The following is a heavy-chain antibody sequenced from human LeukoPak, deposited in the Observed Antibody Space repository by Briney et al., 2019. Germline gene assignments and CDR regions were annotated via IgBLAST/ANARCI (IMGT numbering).Heavy chain of an antibody. J-gene: IGHJ6*03. CDR2: INWNGGST. D-gene: IGHD1-26*01. CDR3: AKNLSGSYDFDYYYYMDV. CDR1: GFTFDDYG. V-gene: IGHV3-20*04. Sequence: PGGSLRLSCAASGFTFDDYGMSWVRQAPGKGLEWVSGINWNGGSTGYADSVKGRFTISRDNAKNSLYLQMNSLRAEDTAVYYCAKNLSGSYDFDYYYYMDVRGKGTTVTISS.